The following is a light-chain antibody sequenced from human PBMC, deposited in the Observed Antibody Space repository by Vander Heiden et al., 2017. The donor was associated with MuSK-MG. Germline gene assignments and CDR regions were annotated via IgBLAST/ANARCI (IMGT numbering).Light chain of an antibody. CDR3: QQYQRVPWT. Sequence: IQMTQSPSTLSASEGDRVTITCRASQNINSWLAWYQQKPGKAPKLLIYRASTLQSGVPARFSGSGSGTEFTLTISSVQPDDLATYYCQQYQRVPWTFGQETKLEIK. V-gene: IGKV1-5*03. CDR2: RAS. CDR1: QNINSW. J-gene: IGKJ1*01.